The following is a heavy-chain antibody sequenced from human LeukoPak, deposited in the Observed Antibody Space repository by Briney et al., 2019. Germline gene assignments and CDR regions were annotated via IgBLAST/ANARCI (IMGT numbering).Heavy chain of an antibody. V-gene: IGHV3-23*01. CDR3: AKYSSGWYYFDY. J-gene: IGHJ4*02. D-gene: IGHD6-19*01. Sequence: GGSLRLSCAASGFTFSSYAMSWVRQAPGKGLEWVSAISGSGGSTYYADSVKGRFTISRDNSKNTLYLQVNSLRAEDTAVYYCAKYSSGWYYFDYWGQGTLVTVSS. CDR2: ISGSGGST. CDR1: GFTFSSYA.